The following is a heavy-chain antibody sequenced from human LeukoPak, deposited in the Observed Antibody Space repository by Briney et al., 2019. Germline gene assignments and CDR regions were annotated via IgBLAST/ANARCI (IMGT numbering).Heavy chain of an antibody. CDR3: ARGGYEPYYYYMDV. V-gene: IGHV1-69*13. J-gene: IGHJ6*03. Sequence: GASVKVSCKASGGTFSSYAISWVRQAPGQGLEWMGGIIPIFGTANYAQKFQGRVTITADESTSTAYMELSSLRSEDTAVYYCARGGYEPYYYYMDVWGKGTTVTVSS. D-gene: IGHD3-16*01. CDR1: GGTFSSYA. CDR2: IIPIFGTA.